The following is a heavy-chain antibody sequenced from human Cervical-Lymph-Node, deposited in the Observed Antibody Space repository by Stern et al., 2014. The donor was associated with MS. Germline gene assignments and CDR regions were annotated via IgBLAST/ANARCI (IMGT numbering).Heavy chain of an antibody. CDR2: ISTGSSYI. Sequence: EVQLVESGGGLVKPGGSLRLSCAASGFTFSYYSMNWVRQAPGQGLEWVACISTGSSYIYYADSVKGRFTIARDNANNTLYLQMNSLRAEDTAVYYCARGTVTAYNWFDPWGQGTLVAVSS. D-gene: IGHD4-11*01. CDR3: ARGTVTAYNWFDP. CDR1: GFTFSYYS. V-gene: IGHV3-21*01. J-gene: IGHJ5*02.